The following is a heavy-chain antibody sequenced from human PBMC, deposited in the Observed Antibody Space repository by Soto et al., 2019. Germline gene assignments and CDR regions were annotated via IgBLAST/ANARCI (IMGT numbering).Heavy chain of an antibody. V-gene: IGHV1-46*01. Sequence: GASVKVSCKASGYTFTSYYMHWVRQAPGQGLEWMGIINPSGGSTSYAQKFQGRVTMTRDTSTSTVYMELSSLRSEDTAVYYCASVTYTYYDILTGYHDYWGQGTLVTVSS. CDR1: GYTFTSYY. J-gene: IGHJ4*02. D-gene: IGHD3-9*01. CDR2: INPSGGST. CDR3: ASVTYTYYDILTGYHDY.